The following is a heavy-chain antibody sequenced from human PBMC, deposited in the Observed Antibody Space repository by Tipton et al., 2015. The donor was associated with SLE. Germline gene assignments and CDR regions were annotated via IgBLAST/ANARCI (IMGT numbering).Heavy chain of an antibody. D-gene: IGHD2-2*01. V-gene: IGHV1-8*01. CDR1: GYTFTSYD. CDR2: MNPNSGNT. CDR3: SRDQGTIYFYYYMVV. Sequence: QLVQSGAEVKKTGASVKVSCKASGYTFTSYDINWVRQTTGQGLEWMGWMNPNSGNTGYAQKIQGRVTMTRNASISTAYMDLSSLRSEDTAVYYGSRDQGTIYFYYYMVVWGKGTTVPVSS. J-gene: IGHJ6*03.